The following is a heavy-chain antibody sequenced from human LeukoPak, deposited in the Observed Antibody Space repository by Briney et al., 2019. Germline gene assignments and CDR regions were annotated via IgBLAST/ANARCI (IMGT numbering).Heavy chain of an antibody. V-gene: IGHV3-30-3*01. D-gene: IGHD4-17*01. J-gene: IGHJ4*02. CDR2: ISYDGSKK. CDR1: GSIFSSYP. Sequence: GGSLRLSCTVSGSIFSSYPMHWVRQAPGKGLEWVAVISYDGSKKSYADSVKGRFTISRDNSKNTLYLQMNSLRPEDTAVYYCARDAAYGDSLRYYFDYWGQGTLVTVSS. CDR3: ARDAAYGDSLRYYFDY.